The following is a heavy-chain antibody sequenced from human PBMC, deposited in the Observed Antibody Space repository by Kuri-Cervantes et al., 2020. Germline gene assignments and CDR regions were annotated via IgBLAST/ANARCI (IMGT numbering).Heavy chain of an antibody. V-gene: IGHV1-46*01. CDR3: ARGDILTGYYAPHYYGMDV. CDR2: INPSGGST. D-gene: IGHD3-9*01. J-gene: IGHJ6*02. Sequence: ASVKVSCKASGYTFTSYYMHWVRQAPGQGLKWMGIINPSGGSTSYAQKFQGRVTMTRDTSTSTVYMELSSLRSEDTAVYYCARGDILTGYYAPHYYGMDVWGQGTTVTVSS. CDR1: GYTFTSYY.